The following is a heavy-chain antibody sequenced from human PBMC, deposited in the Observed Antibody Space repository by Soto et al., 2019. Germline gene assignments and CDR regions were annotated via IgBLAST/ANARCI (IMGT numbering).Heavy chain of an antibody. Sequence: PSETLSLTCTVSCGSISRSYYWGWIRQPPGKGLEWIGSIYYSGSTYNNPSLRSRVSMSIDTSKDQFSLKLKSVTAADTAVYYCARDRVLEWSSNWFDPWGQGTLVTVSS. V-gene: IGHV4-39*02. CDR3: ARDRVLEWSSNWFDP. CDR1: CGSISRSYY. CDR2: IYYSGST. D-gene: IGHD3-3*01. J-gene: IGHJ5*02.